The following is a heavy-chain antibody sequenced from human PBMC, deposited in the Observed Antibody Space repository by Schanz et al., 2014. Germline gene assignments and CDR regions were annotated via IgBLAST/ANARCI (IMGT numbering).Heavy chain of an antibody. CDR1: GFTFSRYA. D-gene: IGHD2-2*01. J-gene: IGHJ4*02. CDR3: AKDVCSSTSCYAAR. CDR2: IWSDGSKE. Sequence: QAHLVESGGGVVQPGRSLRLSCAASGFTFSRYAMHWVRQAPGKGLEWVAFIWSDGSKESYVDSVKGRFSISRDNSKNALLLQMDSMRAEDTAVYYCAKDVCSSTSCYAARWGQGTLVIVSS. V-gene: IGHV3-33*06.